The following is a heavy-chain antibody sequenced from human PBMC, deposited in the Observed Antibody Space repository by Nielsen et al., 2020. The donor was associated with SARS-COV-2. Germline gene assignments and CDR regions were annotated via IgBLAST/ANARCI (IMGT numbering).Heavy chain of an antibody. J-gene: IGHJ4*02. Sequence: GESLKISCAASGFTFSSYGMHWVRQAPGKGLEWVAVIWYDGSNKYYADSVKGRFTISRDNSKNTLYLQMNSLRAEDTALYHCARVGEYDSSGYRGSYYFDYWGQGTLVTVSS. CDR3: ARVGEYDSSGYRGSYYFDY. D-gene: IGHD3-22*01. V-gene: IGHV3-33*01. CDR2: IWYDGSNK. CDR1: GFTFSSYG.